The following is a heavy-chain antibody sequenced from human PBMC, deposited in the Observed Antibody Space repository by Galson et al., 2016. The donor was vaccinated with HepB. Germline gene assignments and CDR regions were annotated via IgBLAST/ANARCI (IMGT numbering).Heavy chain of an antibody. CDR3: SRDRRNDYFGVVSGTYYYYGMDV. D-gene: IGHD3-3*01. CDR2: SYSNEDT. CDR1: GGSVSSRSYC. V-gene: IGHV4-31*03. Sequence: TLSLTCTLSGGSVSSRSYCWTWIRQQPGKGLEWIGYSYSNEDTSYNPSLQSRATISVDTSNDQFSLRLISATAADTAVYFCSRDRRNDYFGVVSGTYYYYGMDVWGPGTTVTVS. J-gene: IGHJ6*02.